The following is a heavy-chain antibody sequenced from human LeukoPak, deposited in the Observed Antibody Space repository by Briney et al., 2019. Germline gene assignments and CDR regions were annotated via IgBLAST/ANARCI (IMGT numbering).Heavy chain of an antibody. Sequence: GESLQTSFKGSGYSFPSYWIGCVRQIPGKGLEWMAIIYPGDSDTRYSPSFQAPVTTSADKSISTAYLQWSSLKASDTAKYYCARQGSSDYDYVWGSYRPRPLGPVLNWGQGTLVTVSS. CDR2: IYPGDSDT. J-gene: IGHJ4*02. CDR3: ARQGSSDYDYVWGSYRPRPLGPVLN. V-gene: IGHV5-51*01. D-gene: IGHD3-16*02. CDR1: GYSFPSYW.